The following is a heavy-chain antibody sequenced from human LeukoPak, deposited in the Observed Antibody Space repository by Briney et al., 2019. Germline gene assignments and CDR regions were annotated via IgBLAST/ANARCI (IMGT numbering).Heavy chain of an antibody. CDR2: IYYSGST. CDR1: GGSISSYY. D-gene: IGHD6-13*01. V-gene: IGHV4-59*01. Sequence: SETLSLTCTVSGGSISSYYWSWIRQPPGKGLEWIGYIYYSGSTNYNPSLKSRVTISVDTSKNQFSLKLSSVTAADTAVHYCARAFGSSWYFVDYWGQGTLVTVSS. CDR3: ARAFGSSWYFVDY. J-gene: IGHJ4*02.